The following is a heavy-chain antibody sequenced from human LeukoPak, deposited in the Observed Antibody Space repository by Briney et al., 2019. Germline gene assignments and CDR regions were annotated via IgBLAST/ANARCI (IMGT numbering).Heavy chain of an antibody. CDR1: GVSFSGYY. J-gene: IGHJ5*02. D-gene: IGHD1-26*01. V-gene: IGHV4-34*01. CDR2: INHYGST. Sequence: SETLSLTCGVYGVSFSGYYWSWIRQPPGKGLEWIGEINHYGSTDYNPSLKSRVTMSVDTSKNQFSLKLTSVTAADTAVYYCARGCLDGSGGTYFNWFDPWGQGTLVTVSS. CDR3: ARGCLDGSGGTYFNWFDP.